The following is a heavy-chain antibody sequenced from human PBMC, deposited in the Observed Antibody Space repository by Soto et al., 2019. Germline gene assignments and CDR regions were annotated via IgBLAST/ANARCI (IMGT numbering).Heavy chain of an antibody. D-gene: IGHD3-3*01. CDR3: AREGILGLFDAYDL. J-gene: IGHJ3*01. V-gene: IGHV1-18*04. CDR1: VFTSSG. CDR2: ISTHNGNT. Sequence: ASVKVSCKASVFTSSGISWVRQAPGQRLEWMGWISTHNGNTIYAQKFQGRVIMTMDTSTTTVYMELRSLRPDDAAVYLCAREGILGLFDAYDLWGQGTMVTV.